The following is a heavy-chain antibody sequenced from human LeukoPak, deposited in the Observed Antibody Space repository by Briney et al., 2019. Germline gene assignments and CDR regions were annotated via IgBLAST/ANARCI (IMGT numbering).Heavy chain of an antibody. D-gene: IGHD3-10*01. V-gene: IGHV3-74*01. Sequence: GGSLRLSCAASGFTFSSYWMHWVRQAPGKGLVWVSHINSDGSSTRYADSVKGRFTISRDNSKNTLYLQMNSLRAEDTAVYYCAKDRSRNDYYGSGSYPSSNIVYWGQGTLVTVSS. J-gene: IGHJ4*02. CDR3: AKDRSRNDYYGSGSYPSSNIVY. CDR1: GFTFSSYW. CDR2: INSDGSST.